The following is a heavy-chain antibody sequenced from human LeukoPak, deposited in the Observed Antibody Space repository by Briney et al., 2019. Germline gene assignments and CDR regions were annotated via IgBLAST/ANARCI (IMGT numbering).Heavy chain of an antibody. J-gene: IGHJ4*02. CDR1: GFTFSTYA. V-gene: IGHV3-23*01. CDR3: VKLSSGWFGDF. Sequence: PGGSLRLSCAVSGFTFSTYAMTWVRQAPGEGRKWVSAISENGDTYYVEHVKGRFAISRDLSKNTLYLQMNSQRAEDTAVYYCVKLSSGWFGDFWGQGTLVTVSS. D-gene: IGHD6-19*01. CDR2: ISENGDT.